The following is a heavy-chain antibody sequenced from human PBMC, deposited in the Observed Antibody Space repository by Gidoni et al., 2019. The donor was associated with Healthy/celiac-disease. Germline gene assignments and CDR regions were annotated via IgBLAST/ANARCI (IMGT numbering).Heavy chain of an antibody. D-gene: IGHD3-16*02. CDR2: ISGSGGST. CDR1: GFTFSSYA. CDR3: AKEVLEDYVWGSYRHFDY. J-gene: IGHJ4*02. Sequence: EVQLVESGGGLVQPGGSLRLSCAASGFTFSSYAMSWVRQAPGKGLEWVSAISGSGGSTYYADSVKGRFTISRDNSKNTLYLQMNSLRAEDTAVYYCAKEVLEDYVWGSYRHFDYWGQGTLVTVSS. V-gene: IGHV3-23*04.